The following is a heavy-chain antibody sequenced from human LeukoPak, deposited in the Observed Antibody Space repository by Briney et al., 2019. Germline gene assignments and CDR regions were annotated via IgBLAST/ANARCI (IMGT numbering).Heavy chain of an antibody. CDR2: INHSGST. D-gene: IGHD4-17*01. Sequence: PSETLSLTCTVSSGSISSSSYDWGWIRQPPGKGLEWIGEINHSGSTNYNPSLKSRVTISVDTSKNQFSLKLSSVTAADTAVYYCARVRVTIYYYYGTDVWGYGTTVTVSS. CDR3: ARVRVTIYYYYGTDV. J-gene: IGHJ6*04. CDR1: SGSISSSSYD. V-gene: IGHV4-39*07.